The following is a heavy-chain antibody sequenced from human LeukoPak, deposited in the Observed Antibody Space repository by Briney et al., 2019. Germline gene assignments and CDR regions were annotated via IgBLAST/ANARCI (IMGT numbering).Heavy chain of an antibody. Sequence: ASVKVSCKASGYTFTSYGISWVRQAPGQGLEWMGWISAYNGNTNYAQKLQGRVTMTTDTSTSTAYMELRSLRSDDTAVYYCARVNIVVVPAYYYYYYMDVWGKGTTVTVSS. V-gene: IGHV1-18*01. CDR3: ARVNIVVVPAYYYYYYMDV. CDR2: ISAYNGNT. J-gene: IGHJ6*03. D-gene: IGHD2-2*01. CDR1: GYTFTSYG.